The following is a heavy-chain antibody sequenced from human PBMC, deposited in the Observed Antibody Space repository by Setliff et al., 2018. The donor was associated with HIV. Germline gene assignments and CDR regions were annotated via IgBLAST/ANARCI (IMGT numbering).Heavy chain of an antibody. CDR2: IYHSGST. D-gene: IGHD2-2*01. Sequence: PSETLSLTCAVSGYPISSGYFWGWIRQPPGKGLEWIASIYHSGSTYYSSSLKSRVTISVDTSKNQFSLKLSTVTAADTAVYYCARDQRLPGVQPPYWYFDLWGRGTMVTVSS. V-gene: IGHV4-38-2*02. J-gene: IGHJ2*01. CDR1: GYPISSGYF. CDR3: ARDQRLPGVQPPYWYFDL.